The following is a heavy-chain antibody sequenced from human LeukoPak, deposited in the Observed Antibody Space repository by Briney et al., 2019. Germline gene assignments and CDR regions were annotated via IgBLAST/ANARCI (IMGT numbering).Heavy chain of an antibody. D-gene: IGHD3-10*01. CDR1: GYTLSAYY. Sequence: ASVKVSCKASGYTLSAYYMHWVRQAPGQGLEWMGWINANSGGTNYAQKLQGRVTMTTDTSTSTAYMELRSLRSDDTAVYYCARDAPMVRGVIIDSTFDYWGQGTLVTVSS. V-gene: IGHV1-18*01. J-gene: IGHJ4*02. CDR2: INANSGGT. CDR3: ARDAPMVRGVIIDSTFDY.